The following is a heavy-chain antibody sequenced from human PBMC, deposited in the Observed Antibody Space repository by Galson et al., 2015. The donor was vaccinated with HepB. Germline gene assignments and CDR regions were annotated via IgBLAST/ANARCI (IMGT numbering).Heavy chain of an antibody. CDR1: GFTFSSYA. Sequence: SLRLSCAASGFTFSSYAMSWVRQAAGKGLEWVSAISGSGGTTHDAVSVKGRFTISRDNSKNTLYLQMNSLRAEDTAVYYCAKFFGLFARPPAVIPAATTADWYAMDVWGQGTTVTVSS. V-gene: IGHV3-23*01. CDR3: AKFFGLFARPPAVIPAATTADWYAMDV. D-gene: IGHD2-2*01. J-gene: IGHJ6*02. CDR2: ISGSGGTT.